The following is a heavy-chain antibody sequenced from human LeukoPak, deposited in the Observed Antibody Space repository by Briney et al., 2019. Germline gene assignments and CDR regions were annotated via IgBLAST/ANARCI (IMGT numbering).Heavy chain of an antibody. V-gene: IGHV4-4*07. CDR1: GGSISSYY. CDR3: ARDGYYDFWSAADY. Sequence: SETLSLTCTVSGGSISSYYWSWIRQPAGKGLEWIGRIYTSGSTNYNPSLKSRVTMSVDTSKNQFSLKLSSVTAADTAVYYCARDGYYDFWSAADYWGQGTLVTVSS. J-gene: IGHJ4*02. D-gene: IGHD3-3*01. CDR2: IYTSGST.